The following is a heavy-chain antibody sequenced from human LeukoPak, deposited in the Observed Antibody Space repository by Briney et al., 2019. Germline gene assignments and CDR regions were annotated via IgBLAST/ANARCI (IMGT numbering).Heavy chain of an antibody. CDR2: ISSSSYI. J-gene: IGHJ4*02. D-gene: IGHD5-24*01. CDR1: GFTFSSYS. CDR3: AGDYKYAFDN. V-gene: IGHV3-21*01. Sequence: GGSLRLSCAASGFTFSSYSMNWVRQAPGKGLEWVSSISSSSYIYYADSVKGRFTISGDKAKNSLYLQMNSLRVEDTAVYYCAGDYKYAFDNWGQGTLVTVSS.